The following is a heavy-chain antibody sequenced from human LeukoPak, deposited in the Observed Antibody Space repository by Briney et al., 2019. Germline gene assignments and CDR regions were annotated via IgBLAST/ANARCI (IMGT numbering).Heavy chain of an antibody. CDR1: GFTFSSYA. CDR3: AASGYSSGWPYYFDY. V-gene: IGHV3-48*03. Sequence: PGGSLRLSCAASGFTFSSYAMHWVRQAPGKGLEWVSYISSSGSTIYYADSVKGRFTISRDNAKNSLYLQMNSLRAEDTAVYYCAASGYSSGWPYYFDYWGQGTLVTVSS. J-gene: IGHJ4*02. D-gene: IGHD6-19*01. CDR2: ISSSGSTI.